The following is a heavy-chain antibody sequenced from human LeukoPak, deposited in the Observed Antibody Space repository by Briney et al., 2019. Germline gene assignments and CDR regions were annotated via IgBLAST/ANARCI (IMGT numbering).Heavy chain of an antibody. CDR3: ARLSVVVTPYYYYGMDV. Sequence: SETLSLTCAVYGGSFSGYYWSWIRQPPGKGLEWIGEINHSGSANYNPSLESRVTISVDTSKNQFSLKLSSVTAADTAVYYCARLSVVVTPYYYYGMDVWGKGTTVTVSS. D-gene: IGHD2-21*02. V-gene: IGHV4-34*01. J-gene: IGHJ6*04. CDR1: GGSFSGYY. CDR2: INHSGSA.